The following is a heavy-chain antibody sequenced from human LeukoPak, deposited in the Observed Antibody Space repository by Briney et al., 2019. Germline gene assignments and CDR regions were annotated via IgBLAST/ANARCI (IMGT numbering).Heavy chain of an antibody. J-gene: IGHJ5*02. D-gene: IGHD6-13*01. V-gene: IGHV4-34*01. CDR2: INYSGTP. Sequence: SETLSLTCAVSGVSFSNYYWCWIRQSPGKGLEWIGEINYSGTPTYNPSLKSRVTISVDVSKDQVSLNLRSVTAADTAVYYCARPGSSSWHGWFDPWGQGTLVTVSS. CDR3: ARPGSSSWHGWFDP. CDR1: GVSFSNYY.